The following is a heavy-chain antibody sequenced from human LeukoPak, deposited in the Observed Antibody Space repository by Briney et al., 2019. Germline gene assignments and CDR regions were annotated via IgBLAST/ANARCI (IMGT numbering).Heavy chain of an antibody. Sequence: GGSLRLSCAASGFRFDDYGLSWVRQAPGKGLEWVSGINWNGGSTGYADSVKGRFTISRDNAKNSLYLQMHSLRAEDTALYHCARLGRAAGRSYYYMDVWGKGTTVAISS. CDR3: ARLGRAAGRSYYYMDV. CDR2: INWNGGST. D-gene: IGHD6-13*01. J-gene: IGHJ6*03. CDR1: GFRFDDYG. V-gene: IGHV3-20*01.